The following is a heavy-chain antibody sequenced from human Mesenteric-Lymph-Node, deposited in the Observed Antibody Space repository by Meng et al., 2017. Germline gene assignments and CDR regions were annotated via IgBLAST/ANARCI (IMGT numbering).Heavy chain of an antibody. D-gene: IGHD3-22*01. CDR1: GFTFSSYE. CDR3: ARAWKRSGYYYQYFDY. J-gene: IGHJ4*02. CDR2: ISSSGSTI. Sequence: GGSLRLSCAASGFTFSSYEMNWVRQAPGKGLEWVSYISSSGSTIYYADSVKGRFTISRDNAKNSLYLQMNSLRAEDTAVYYCARAWKRSGYYYQYFDYWGQGTLVTVSS. V-gene: IGHV3-48*03.